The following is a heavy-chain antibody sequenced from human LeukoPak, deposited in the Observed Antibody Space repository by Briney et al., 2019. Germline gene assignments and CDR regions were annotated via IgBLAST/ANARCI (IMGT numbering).Heavy chain of an antibody. CDR3: ARDSVRNRLYNWFDP. J-gene: IGHJ5*02. CDR1: GYTFTSYY. D-gene: IGHD6-25*01. Sequence: ASVKVSRKASGYTFTSYYMHWVRQAPGQGLEWMGIINPSGGSTSYAQKFQGRVTMTRDTSTSTVYMELSSLRSEDTAVYYCARDSVRNRLYNWFDPWGQGTLVTVSS. V-gene: IGHV1-46*01. CDR2: INPSGGST.